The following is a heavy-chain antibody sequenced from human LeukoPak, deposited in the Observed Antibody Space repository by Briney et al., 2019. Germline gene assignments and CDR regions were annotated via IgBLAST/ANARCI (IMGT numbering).Heavy chain of an antibody. J-gene: IGHJ5*02. V-gene: IGHV3-21*01. Sequence: GGCLRLSCAASGLSFSSYSMNWVRPAPGKGLEWVSSISSSSSYIYYADSVKGRFTISRDNSKNSLYLQMNSLRAQDTAVYYCARDESITIFGVVNGGWFDPWGQGTLVTVSS. CDR3: ARDESITIFGVVNGGWFDP. D-gene: IGHD3-3*01. CDR2: ISSSSSYI. CDR1: GLSFSSYS.